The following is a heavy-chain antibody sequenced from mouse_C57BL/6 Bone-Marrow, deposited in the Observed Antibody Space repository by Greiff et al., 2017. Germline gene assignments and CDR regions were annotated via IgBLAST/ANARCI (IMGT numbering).Heavy chain of an antibody. D-gene: IGHD1-1*01. CDR2: IYPGDGDT. V-gene: IGHV1-80*01. J-gene: IGHJ1*03. CDR3: ARRHYYGSSYGYWYFDV. Sequence: VHLVESGAELVKPGASVKISCKASGYAFSSYWMNWVKQRPGKGLEWIGQIYPGDGDTNYNGKFKGKATLTADKSSSTAYMQLSSLTSEDSAVYFCARRHYYGSSYGYWYFDVWGTGTTVTVSS. CDR1: GYAFSSYW.